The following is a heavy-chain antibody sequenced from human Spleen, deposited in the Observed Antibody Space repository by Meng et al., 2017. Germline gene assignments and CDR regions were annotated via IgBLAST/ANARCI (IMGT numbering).Heavy chain of an antibody. CDR2: ISSSSSYI. D-gene: IGHD3-16*01. CDR1: GFTFSSYA. CDR3: ARARRVMITFGGATDAFDI. V-gene: IGHV3-21*01. J-gene: IGHJ3*02. Sequence: GESLKISCAASGFTFSSYAMSWVRQAPGKGLEWVSSISSSSSYIYYADSVKGRFTISRDNAKNSLYLQMNSLRAEDTAVYYCARARRVMITFGGATDAFDIWGQGTMVTVSS.